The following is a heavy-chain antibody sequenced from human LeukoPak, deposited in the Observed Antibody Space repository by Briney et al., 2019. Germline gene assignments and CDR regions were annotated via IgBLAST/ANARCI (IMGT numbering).Heavy chain of an antibody. CDR2: IIPIIGTA. Sequence: SVKVSCKASGGTFSSYAISWVRQARGQGLEWMGGIIPIIGTANYAPKFQGRVTITADKSTSTAYMELSSLRSEDTAGYYCARGGGYFSGGSCYLDGIDVWGKGTTVTVSS. CDR1: GGTFSSYA. CDR3: ARGGGYFSGGSCYLDGIDV. J-gene: IGHJ6*04. V-gene: IGHV1-69*06. D-gene: IGHD2-15*01.